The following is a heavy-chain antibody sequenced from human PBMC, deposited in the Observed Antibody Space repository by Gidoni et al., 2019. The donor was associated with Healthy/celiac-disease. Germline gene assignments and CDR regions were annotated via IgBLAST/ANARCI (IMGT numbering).Heavy chain of an antibody. CDR1: GFTFRRYS. Sequence: EVQLVESGGGLVKPGGSLRLSCAASGFTFRRYSMNWVRQAPGKGLEWVSSISSSSSYIYYADSVKGRFTISRDNAKNSLYLQMNSLRAEDTAVYYCARDLFSVVRGVIITNYWYFDLWGRGTLVTVSS. CDR3: ARDLFSVVRGVIITNYWYFDL. CDR2: ISSSSSYI. D-gene: IGHD3-10*01. V-gene: IGHV3-21*01. J-gene: IGHJ2*01.